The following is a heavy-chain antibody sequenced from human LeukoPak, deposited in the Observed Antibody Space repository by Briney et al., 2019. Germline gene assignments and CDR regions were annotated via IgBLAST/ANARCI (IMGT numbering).Heavy chain of an antibody. CDR1: GFTFSSYA. CDR3: ARKTGDD. CDR2: ISGSGGNT. D-gene: IGHD1-1*01. J-gene: IGHJ4*02. V-gene: IGHV3-23*01. Sequence: GGSLRLSCAASGFTFSSYAMSWVRQAPGKGLEWVSTISGSGGNTYYADSVKGRFTISRDNAKNSLFLQMNSLRVEDTAIYYCARKTGDDWGQGTLVTVSS.